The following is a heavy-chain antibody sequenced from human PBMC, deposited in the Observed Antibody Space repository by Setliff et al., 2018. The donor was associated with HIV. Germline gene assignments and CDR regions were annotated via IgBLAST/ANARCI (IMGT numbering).Heavy chain of an antibody. CDR3: ARAPSWQRQVDF. V-gene: IGHV3-30*04. CDR2: ISYDGNYK. Sequence: GGSLRLSCAVSGFTFSNYAMHWVRQASGKGLEWVAVISYDGNYKYYSDSVKGRFTISRDNSKNTLYLQMDSLRPKDTAAYYCARAPSWQRQVDFWGQGTLVTVSP. J-gene: IGHJ4*02. CDR1: GFTFSNYA. D-gene: IGHD6-25*01.